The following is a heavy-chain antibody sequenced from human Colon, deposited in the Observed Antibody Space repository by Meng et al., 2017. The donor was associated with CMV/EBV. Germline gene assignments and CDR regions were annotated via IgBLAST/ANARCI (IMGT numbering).Heavy chain of an antibody. J-gene: IGHJ5*02. V-gene: IGHV5-51*01. D-gene: IGHD6-6*01. CDR3: ARQGGAGSSSANWFDP. CDR1: AYNFATYW. CDR2: IYPGASDT. Sequence: SAYNFATYWIGWVRHMPGKGLEWMGVIYPGASDTLYSLSFKGQVTISADKSINTAYLQWDSLRASDTAIYYCARQGGAGSSSANWFDPWGQGTLVTVSS.